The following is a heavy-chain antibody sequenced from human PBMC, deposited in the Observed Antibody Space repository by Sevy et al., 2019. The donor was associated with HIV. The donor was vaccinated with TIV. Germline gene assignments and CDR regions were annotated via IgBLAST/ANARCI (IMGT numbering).Heavy chain of an antibody. J-gene: IGHJ4*02. CDR1: GFNFSEHG. D-gene: IGHD2-21*02. CDR2: IWFFGTGK. Sequence: GGSLRLSCAASGFNFSEHGMHWVRQAPGKGLEWVAVIWFFGTGKYYGDSVKGRFIISRDNSKNTLYLQMDSLRPDDTAMYYCAKDECGGNCYFDFWGQGTLVTVSS. V-gene: IGHV3-33*03. CDR3: AKDECGGNCYFDF.